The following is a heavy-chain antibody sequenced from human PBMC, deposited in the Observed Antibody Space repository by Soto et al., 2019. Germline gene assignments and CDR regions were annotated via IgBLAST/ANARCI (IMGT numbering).Heavy chain of an antibody. J-gene: IGHJ3*02. CDR2: ISSSGSNI. CDR3: ASDIGRVVTALNAFYI. D-gene: IGHD2-21*02. CDR1: GFTFSSYE. Sequence: GGSLRLSCAASGFTFSSYEMNWVRQAPGKGLEWVSYISSSGSNIYYADSVKGRFTISRDNAKNSLYLQMNSLRAEDTAVYYCASDIGRVVTALNAFYILGQGTMVTVSS. V-gene: IGHV3-48*03.